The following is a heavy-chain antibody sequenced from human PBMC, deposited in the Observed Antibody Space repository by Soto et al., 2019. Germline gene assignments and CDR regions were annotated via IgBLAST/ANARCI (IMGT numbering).Heavy chain of an antibody. J-gene: IGHJ4*02. D-gene: IGHD5-12*01. V-gene: IGHV1-69*13. CDR3: ARSAAGSVDGYNFPFDY. CDR2: IIPIFGTA. Sequence: SVKVSCQASGGTISSYAISWVRQAPGQGLEWMGGIIPIFGTANYAQKFQGRVTITADESTSTAYMELSSLRSEDTAVYYCARSAAGSVDGYNFPFDYWGQGTLVTVSS. CDR1: GGTISSYA.